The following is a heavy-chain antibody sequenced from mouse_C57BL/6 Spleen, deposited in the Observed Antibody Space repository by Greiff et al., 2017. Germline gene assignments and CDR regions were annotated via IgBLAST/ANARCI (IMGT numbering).Heavy chain of an antibody. CDR2: ISDGGSYT. V-gene: IGHV5-4*03. D-gene: IGHD6-2*01. CDR1: GFTFSSSA. CDR3: ARRESGGWFAY. Sequence: DVHLVESGGGLVKPGGSLKLSCAASGFTFSSSAMSWVRQTPGKRLEWVATISDGGSYTYYPDNVKGRFTITRDNAKNNLYLQMSHLKSEDTAMYYWARRESGGWFAYWGQGTLVTVSA. J-gene: IGHJ3*01.